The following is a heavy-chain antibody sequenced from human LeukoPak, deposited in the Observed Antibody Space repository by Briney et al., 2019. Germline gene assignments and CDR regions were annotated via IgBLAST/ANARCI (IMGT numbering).Heavy chain of an antibody. CDR2: ISSSSNYI. Sequence: NPGGSLRLSCTASGFTFSSYSMTWVRQAPGKGLEWVSSISSSSNYIYYADSVKGRFTISRDNAKNSLYLQMNSLRAEDTAVYYCARGVSYSSSWYYFDYWGQGTLVTVSS. CDR3: ARGVSYSSSWYYFDY. V-gene: IGHV3-21*01. J-gene: IGHJ4*02. CDR1: GFTFSSYS. D-gene: IGHD6-13*01.